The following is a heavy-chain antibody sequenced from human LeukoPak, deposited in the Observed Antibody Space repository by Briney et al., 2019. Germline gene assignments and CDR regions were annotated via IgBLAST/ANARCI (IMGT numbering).Heavy chain of an antibody. CDR1: GYTFTGYY. J-gene: IGHJ4*02. CDR3: AREYYYDSSGYYQGPFDY. CDR2: INPKSGGT. Sequence: ASVKVSCKASGYTFTGYYMHWVRQAPGQGLEWMGWINPKSGGTNYAQKFQGRVTMTRDTSISTAYMELSRLRSDDTAVYYCAREYYYDSSGYYQGPFDYWGQGTLVTVSS. V-gene: IGHV1-2*02. D-gene: IGHD3-22*01.